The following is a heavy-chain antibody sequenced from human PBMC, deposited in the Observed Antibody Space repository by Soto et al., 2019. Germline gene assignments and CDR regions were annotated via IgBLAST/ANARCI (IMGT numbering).Heavy chain of an antibody. J-gene: IGHJ4*02. CDR1: GSPFSSRT. CDR2: VSRDGTDK. V-gene: IGHV3-30-3*01. Sequence: QVQLVESGGGVVQPGRSLRLSCVASGSPFSSRTMHWVRQAPGKGLEWVAVVSRDGTDKYYGDSVKGRFTISRDNSRNRRYLQMNSLRGEDTAVYYCARGQDVVFVPLFDYWGQGALVTVSS. D-gene: IGHD2-15*01. CDR3: ARGQDVVFVPLFDY.